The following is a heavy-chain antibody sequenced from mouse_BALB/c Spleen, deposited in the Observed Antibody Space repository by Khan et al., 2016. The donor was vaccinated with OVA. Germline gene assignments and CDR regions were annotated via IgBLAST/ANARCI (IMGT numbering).Heavy chain of an antibody. CDR1: GYTFTSYT. Sequence: QVQLQQSGAELARPGASVKMSCKASGYTFTSYTMHWVKQRPGQGLDWIGYINPTNGYTNYNQKFKDKATLTADKSSSTAYMQLSSLTSEDSAVYYCVRVGAYYRNDGWFGYWGQGNLVTGSA. CDR2: INPTNGYT. J-gene: IGHJ3*01. CDR3: VRVGAYYRNDGWFGY. V-gene: IGHV1-4*01. D-gene: IGHD2-14*01.